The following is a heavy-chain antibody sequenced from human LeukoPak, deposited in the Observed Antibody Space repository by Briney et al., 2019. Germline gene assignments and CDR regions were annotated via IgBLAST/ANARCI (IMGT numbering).Heavy chain of an antibody. CDR2: IYYSGST. CDR1: GGSVSSGSYY. J-gene: IGHJ6*02. Sequence: SETLSLTCTVSGGSVSSGSYYWSWIRQPPGKGLEWIGYIYYSGSTNYNPSLKSRVTISVDASKNQFSLKLSSVTAADTAVYYCARAVVYYDSSGYHYYYGMDVWGQGTTVTVSS. D-gene: IGHD3-22*01. V-gene: IGHV4-61*01. CDR3: ARAVVYYDSSGYHYYYGMDV.